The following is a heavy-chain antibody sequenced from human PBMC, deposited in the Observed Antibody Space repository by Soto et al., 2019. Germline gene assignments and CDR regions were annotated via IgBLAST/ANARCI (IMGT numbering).Heavy chain of an antibody. CDR2: IIPMFGTP. D-gene: IGHD4-17*01. J-gene: IGHJ3*02. CDR3: ARSRNVAELNDYGGNYHGFDI. CDR1: GGSVNSHA. Sequence: QVQLEQSGAEVKKAGSSVKVSCKAFGGSVNSHAISWVRQAPGQGLEWMGGIIPMFGTPTYAQKFQAGVTISAEESTSTVYLDLSSLRSEDTAVYYCARSRNVAELNDYGGNYHGFDIWGQGTMVTVSS. V-gene: IGHV1-69*01.